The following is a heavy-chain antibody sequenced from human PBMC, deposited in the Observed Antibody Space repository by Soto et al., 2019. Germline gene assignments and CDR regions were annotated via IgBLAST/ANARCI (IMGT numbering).Heavy chain of an antibody. J-gene: IGHJ6*02. Sequence: GGSLRLSCAASGFTFSSYAMSWVRQAPGKGLEWVSAISGSGGSTYYADSVKGRFTISRDNSKNTLYLQMNSLRAEDTAVYYCAKDNLKYCSSTSRYAFDYYYYYGMDVWGQGTTVTVSS. CDR2: ISGSGGST. V-gene: IGHV3-23*01. CDR1: GFTFSSYA. CDR3: AKDNLKYCSSTSRYAFDYYYYYGMDV. D-gene: IGHD2-2*01.